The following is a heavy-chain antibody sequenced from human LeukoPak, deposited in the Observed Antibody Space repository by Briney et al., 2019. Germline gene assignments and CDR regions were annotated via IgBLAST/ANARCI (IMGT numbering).Heavy chain of an antibody. J-gene: IGHJ6*02. CDR2: INPSGGST. D-gene: IGHD6-19*01. V-gene: IGHV1-46*01. CDR3: ASYTSSRGYSSGWYAKYYYYSMDV. CDR1: GYTFTSYY. Sequence: ASVKVSCKASGYTFTSYYMHWVRQAPGQGLEWMGIINPSGGSTSYAQKFQGRVTMTRDTSTSTVYMELSSLRSEDTAVYYCASYTSSRGYSSGWYAKYYYYSMDVWGQGTTVTVSS.